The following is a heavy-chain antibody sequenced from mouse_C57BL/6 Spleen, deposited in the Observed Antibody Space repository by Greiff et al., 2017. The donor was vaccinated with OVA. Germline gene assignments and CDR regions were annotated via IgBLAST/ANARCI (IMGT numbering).Heavy chain of an antibody. CDR3: ARHDGYLAY. V-gene: IGHV5-6*01. D-gene: IGHD2-3*01. Sequence: EVKVVESGGDLVKPGGSLKLSCAASGFTFSSYGMSWVRQTPDKRLEWVATISSGGSYTYYPDSVKGRFTISRDNAKNTLYLQMSSLKSEDTAMYYCARHDGYLAYWGQGTLVTVSA. J-gene: IGHJ3*01. CDR2: ISSGGSYT. CDR1: GFTFSSYG.